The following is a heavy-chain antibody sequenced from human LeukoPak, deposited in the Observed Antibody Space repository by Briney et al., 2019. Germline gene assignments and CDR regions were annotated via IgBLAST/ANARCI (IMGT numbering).Heavy chain of an antibody. D-gene: IGHD3-22*01. CDR2: IIPILGIA. J-gene: IGHJ4*02. CDR1: GGTFSSYT. V-gene: IGHV1-69*02. CDR3: ASGASYYYDSSDNFDY. Sequence: LGASVKVSCKASGGTFSSYTISWVRQAPGQGPEWMGRIIPILGIANHAQKFQGRVTITADKSTSTAYMELSSLRSEDTAVYYCASGASYYYDSSDNFDYWGQGTLVTVSS.